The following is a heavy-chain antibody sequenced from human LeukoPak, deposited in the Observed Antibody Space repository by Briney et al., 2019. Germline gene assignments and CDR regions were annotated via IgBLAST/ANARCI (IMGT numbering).Heavy chain of an antibody. CDR2: IHYSGTT. J-gene: IGHJ4*02. V-gene: IGHV4-39*07. CDR1: GGSISSSDYY. CDR3: AREKTGNFDY. Sequence: SETLSLTCTVSGGSISSSDYYWAWVRQPPGKGLAWIGSIHYSGTTSYNPSLKSRVTMSVDTSKNQFSPKLSSVTAADTAVYYCAREKTGNFDYWGLGTLVTVSS. D-gene: IGHD1-1*01.